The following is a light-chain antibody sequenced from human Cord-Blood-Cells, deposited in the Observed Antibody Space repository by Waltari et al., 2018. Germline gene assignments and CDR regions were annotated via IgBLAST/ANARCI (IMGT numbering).Light chain of an antibody. CDR2: YKSDSDK. V-gene: IGLV5-45*03. CDR1: SGINVGTYR. J-gene: IGLJ1*01. CDR3: MIWHSSADV. Sequence: QAVLTQPSSLSASPGASASLTCTLRSGINVGTYRIYWYQKKPGSPPQYLLRYKSDSDKQQGSGVPSRFSGSKDASSNAVILRISGLQSEDEADYYGMIWHSSADVFGTGTKVTVL.